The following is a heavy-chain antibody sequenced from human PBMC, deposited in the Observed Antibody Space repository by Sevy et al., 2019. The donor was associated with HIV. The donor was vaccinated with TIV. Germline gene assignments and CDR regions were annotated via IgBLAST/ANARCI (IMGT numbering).Heavy chain of an antibody. V-gene: IGHV4-39*02. D-gene: IGHD3-10*01. J-gene: IGHJ6*02. Sequence: SETLSLTCTVSGGSISTIGYFWGWIRQPPGKELEWIGSIYYSGNTYYNSSLKSRVTISVDTSRNQFSLNLSSVTAADTAVYYCARDPMVRGNMDVWGQGTTVTVSS. CDR2: IYYSGNT. CDR1: GGSISTIGYF. CDR3: ARDPMVRGNMDV.